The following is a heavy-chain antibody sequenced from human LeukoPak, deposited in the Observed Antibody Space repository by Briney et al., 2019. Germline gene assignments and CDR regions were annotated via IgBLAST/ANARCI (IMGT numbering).Heavy chain of an antibody. Sequence: SETLSLTCTVSGGSISNYYWSWIRQPPGKGLEWIGYIYYNRGTNYSPSLKSRVTISVDTSKNQFSLRLTSVSAADTAVYYCARGGDGYNPLDYWGQGTLVTVSS. CDR2: IYYNRGT. CDR3: ARGGDGYNPLDY. V-gene: IGHV4-59*01. CDR1: GGSISNYY. D-gene: IGHD5-24*01. J-gene: IGHJ4*02.